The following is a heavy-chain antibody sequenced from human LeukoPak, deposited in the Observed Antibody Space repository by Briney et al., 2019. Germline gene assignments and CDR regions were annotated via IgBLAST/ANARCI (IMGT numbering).Heavy chain of an antibody. CDR3: TGGSYSRYFDY. CDR1: GYSISSGYY. J-gene: IGHJ4*02. D-gene: IGHD1-26*01. CDR2: IYHSGST. Sequence: SSETLSLTCAVSGYSISSGYYWGWIRQPPGKGLEWIGSIYHSGSTYYNPSLKSRVTISVDTSKNQFSLKLSSVTAADTAVYYCTGGSYSRYFDYWGQGTLVTVSS. V-gene: IGHV4-38-2*01.